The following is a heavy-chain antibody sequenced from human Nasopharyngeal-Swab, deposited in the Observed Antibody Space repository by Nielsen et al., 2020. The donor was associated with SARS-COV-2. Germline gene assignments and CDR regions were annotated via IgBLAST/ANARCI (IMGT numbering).Heavy chain of an antibody. D-gene: IGHD3-3*01. CDR1: GFTFNNYN. Sequence: GASLKISCAASGFTFNNYNFNWARQAPGKGLEWVSSISSSSSYIYYADSVKGRFTISRDNAKNSLYLQMNSLRAEDTAVYYCARDGLDYDFWSAYFMDVWGQGATVTVSS. CDR2: ISSSSSYI. V-gene: IGHV3-21*01. CDR3: ARDGLDYDFWSAYFMDV. J-gene: IGHJ6*02.